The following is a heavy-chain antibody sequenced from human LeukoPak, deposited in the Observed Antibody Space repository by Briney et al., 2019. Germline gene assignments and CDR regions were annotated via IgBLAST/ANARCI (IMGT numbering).Heavy chain of an antibody. CDR1: DGSVSSWY. CDR2: IYDSGNT. V-gene: IGHV4-59*02. Sequence: SETLSLTCTVSDGSVSSWYWSWIRQPPGKGLEWIGYIYDSGNTNYNPSLKSRVTISIDTSKNQFSLRLTSVTAADTATYYCARETSLTGYASGLGFNYWGQGILVTVSS. CDR3: ARETSLTGYASGLGFNY. D-gene: IGHD6-19*01. J-gene: IGHJ4*02.